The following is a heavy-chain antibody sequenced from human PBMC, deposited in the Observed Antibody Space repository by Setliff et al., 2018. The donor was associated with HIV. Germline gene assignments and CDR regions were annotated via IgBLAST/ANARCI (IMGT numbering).Heavy chain of an antibody. CDR1: GFTFSNYE. V-gene: IGHV3-48*03. CDR2: ISSSGTTI. CDR3: ARPNYYDSSGSFDY. Sequence: LRLSCAASGFTFSNYEMSWVRQAPGKGLEWVSYISSSGTTIYYADSVKGRFTISRDNAKNSLYLQMNSLRAEDTAVYYCARPNYYDSSGSFDYWGQGTLVTVSS. J-gene: IGHJ4*02. D-gene: IGHD3-22*01.